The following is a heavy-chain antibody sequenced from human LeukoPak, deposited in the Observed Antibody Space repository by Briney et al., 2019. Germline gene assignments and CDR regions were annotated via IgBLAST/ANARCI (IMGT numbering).Heavy chain of an antibody. Sequence: PSETLSLTCTVSGGSISSSSYYWGWIRQPPGKGLEWIGSIYYSGSTYYNPSLKSRVTISVDTSKNQFSLKLTSVTAADTAVYYCARDTDFWSAYRFDYWGQGTLVTVSS. CDR1: GGSISSSSYY. D-gene: IGHD3-3*01. V-gene: IGHV4-39*07. CDR2: IYYSGST. CDR3: ARDTDFWSAYRFDY. J-gene: IGHJ4*02.